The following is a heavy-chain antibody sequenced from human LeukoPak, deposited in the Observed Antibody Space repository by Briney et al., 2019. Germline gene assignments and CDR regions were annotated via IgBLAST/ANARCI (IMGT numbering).Heavy chain of an antibody. Sequence: ASVWVSCKASGYTFTNYYMHWVRQAPGQGLEWMGIIDPSGGSTSYSQKFQGRVTMTRDTSTSTVYMELSSLRSEDTAVYYCARDNTTTGPFDYWGQGTLDTVSS. J-gene: IGHJ4*02. V-gene: IGHV1-46*01. CDR3: ARDNTTTGPFDY. D-gene: IGHD1-1*01. CDR1: GYTFTNYY. CDR2: IDPSGGST.